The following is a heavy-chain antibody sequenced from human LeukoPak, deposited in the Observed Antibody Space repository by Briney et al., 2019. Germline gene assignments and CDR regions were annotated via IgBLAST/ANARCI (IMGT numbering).Heavy chain of an antibody. D-gene: IGHD4-17*01. J-gene: IGHJ4*02. CDR1: GFTFSSYA. CDR3: ARDSPTVTSPLYYFDY. Sequence: GGSLRLSCAASGFTFSSYAMSWVRQAPGKGLEWVAVISYDGSNKYYADSVKGRFTISRDNSKNTLYLQMNSLRAEDTAVYYCARDSPTVTSPLYYFDYWGQGTLVTVSS. V-gene: IGHV3-30*04. CDR2: ISYDGSNK.